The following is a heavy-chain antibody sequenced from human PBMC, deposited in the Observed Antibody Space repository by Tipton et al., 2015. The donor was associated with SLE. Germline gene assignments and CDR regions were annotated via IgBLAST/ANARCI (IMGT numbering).Heavy chain of an antibody. Sequence: LRLSCTVSGGSISTYYWSWIRQPPGKGLEWIGYIYYSGSTNYNPSLKSRVTISVDTSKNQFSLKLTSVTAADTAVYYCAREVRGVYWYFDLWGRGTLVTVSS. D-gene: IGHD3-10*01. CDR1: GGSISTYY. CDR3: AREVRGVYWYFDL. J-gene: IGHJ2*01. V-gene: IGHV4-59*01. CDR2: IYYSGST.